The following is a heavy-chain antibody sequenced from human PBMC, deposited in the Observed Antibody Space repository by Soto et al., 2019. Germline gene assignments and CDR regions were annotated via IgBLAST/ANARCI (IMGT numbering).Heavy chain of an antibody. Sequence: SGPTLVNPTQTLTLTCTFSGFSLSTSGMCVSWIRQPPGKALEWLALIDWDDDKYYSTSLKTRLTISKDTSKNQVVLTMTNMDPVDTASYYCARIRGYSYGYPYYYGMDVWGQGTTVTVSS. CDR2: IDWDDDK. CDR1: GFSLSTSGMC. V-gene: IGHV2-70*01. CDR3: ARIRGYSYGYPYYYGMDV. J-gene: IGHJ6*02. D-gene: IGHD5-18*01.